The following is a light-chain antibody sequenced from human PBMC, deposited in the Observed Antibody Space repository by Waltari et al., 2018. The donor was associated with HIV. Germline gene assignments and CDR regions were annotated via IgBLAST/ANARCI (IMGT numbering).Light chain of an antibody. V-gene: IGKV3-11*01. Sequence: ELVLTQSPATLSLSPGERATLSCRASQSVSSYLAWYQQKPGQAPRLLIYDASNRATGIPARFSGSGSGTDFTLTISSLQAEDVAVYHCQQYYSTPRTFGQGTKVEIK. CDR3: QQYYSTPRT. CDR1: QSVSSY. CDR2: DAS. J-gene: IGKJ1*01.